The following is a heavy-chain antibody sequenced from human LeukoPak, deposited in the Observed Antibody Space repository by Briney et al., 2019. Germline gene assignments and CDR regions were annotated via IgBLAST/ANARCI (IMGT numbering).Heavy chain of an antibody. Sequence: PSETLSLTCTVSGGSISSYYWSWIRQPPGKGLEWIGYIYYSGSTNYNASLKSRVTISVDTSKNQFSLKLSSVTAADTAVYYCARVDSITIFGVVTRWFDPWGQGTLVTVSS. CDR2: IYYSGST. V-gene: IGHV4-59*01. CDR1: GGSISSYY. D-gene: IGHD3-3*01. J-gene: IGHJ5*02. CDR3: ARVDSITIFGVVTRWFDP.